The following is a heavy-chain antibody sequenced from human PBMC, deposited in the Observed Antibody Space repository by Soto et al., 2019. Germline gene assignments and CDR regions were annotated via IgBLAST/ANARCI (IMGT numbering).Heavy chain of an antibody. CDR3: ARHPRDDYNYGGSGIFDY. D-gene: IGHD4-4*01. V-gene: IGHV4-39*01. CDR1: GGSISSRTFW. J-gene: IGHJ4*02. Sequence: QLQLQESGPGLVKPSETLSLTCSVSGGSISSRTFWWAWIRQPPGKGLEWIGDMYYSGSSYSSPSLKRRVTLSVDTSKNRLSLKLNSVTAADTAVYYCARHPRDDYNYGGSGIFDYWGQGTLVTVSS. CDR2: MYYSGSS.